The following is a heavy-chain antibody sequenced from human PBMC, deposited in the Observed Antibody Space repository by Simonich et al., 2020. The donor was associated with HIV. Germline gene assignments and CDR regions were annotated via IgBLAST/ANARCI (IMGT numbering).Heavy chain of an antibody. CDR2: NIPIFGTA. Sequence: QVQLVQSGAEVKKPGSSVKVSCKASGGTFSSFAISWVRQAPGLGLEWVGGNIPIFGTANYAQMFQGRVTITADESTSTAYMERSSLRSEDTGIYYCARKGGGRGVYYFDYWGQGTLVTVSS. CDR3: ARKGGGRGVYYFDY. J-gene: IGHJ4*02. V-gene: IGHV1-69*13. CDR1: GGTFSSFA. D-gene: IGHD3-10*01.